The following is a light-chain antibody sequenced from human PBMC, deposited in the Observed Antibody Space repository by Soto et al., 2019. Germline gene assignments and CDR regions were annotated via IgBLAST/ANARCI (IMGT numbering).Light chain of an antibody. V-gene: IGKV3-20*01. CDR3: QQYGNSPCT. Sequence: EIVVTQSPGTLSLSPGERATLSCRASQSVSSNYLAWYQQKPGQAPRLLIYGVSSRATGIPDRFSGSGSGTDFTLTISRMEPEDFAVYYCQQYGNSPCTFGQGTKVEIK. CDR2: GVS. CDR1: QSVSSNY. J-gene: IGKJ1*01.